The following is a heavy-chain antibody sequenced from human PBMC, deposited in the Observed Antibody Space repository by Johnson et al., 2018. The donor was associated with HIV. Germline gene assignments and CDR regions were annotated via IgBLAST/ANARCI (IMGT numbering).Heavy chain of an antibody. CDR3: ARDEEVMYAMGAFDI. J-gene: IGHJ3*02. Sequence: VQLVESGGGVVQPGRSLRLSCAASGFTVSSSYMSWVRQAPGKGLECVSGIYSGGRTYYADSVKGRFTISRDNSKNTLYLQMNSLRADDTAVYYCARDEEVMYAMGAFDIWGQGTMLTVSS. CDR1: GFTVSSSY. CDR2: IYSGGRT. D-gene: IGHD2-8*02. V-gene: IGHV3-66*02.